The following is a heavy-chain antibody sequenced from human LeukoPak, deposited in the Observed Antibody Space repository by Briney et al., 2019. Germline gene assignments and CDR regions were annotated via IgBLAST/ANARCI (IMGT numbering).Heavy chain of an antibody. CDR2: IYSGGTT. J-gene: IGHJ4*02. Sequence: QPGGSLRLSCAASGSTVSSNYMSWVRQAPGMGLEWVSVIYSGGTTYYADSVKGRFTISRDNSKNMLYLQMNSLRAEDTAVYYCAREPGTDYRKYYFDYWGQGTLVTVSS. D-gene: IGHD3/OR15-3a*01. CDR3: AREPGTDYRKYYFDY. V-gene: IGHV3-53*01. CDR1: GSTVSSNY.